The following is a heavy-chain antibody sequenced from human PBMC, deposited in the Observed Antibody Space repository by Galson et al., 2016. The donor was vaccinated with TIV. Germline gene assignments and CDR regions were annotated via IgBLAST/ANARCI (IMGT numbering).Heavy chain of an antibody. CDR1: GGSISSFRHY. D-gene: IGHD3/OR15-3a*01. Sequence: ETLSLTCSVSGGSISSFRHYWGWIRQPPGKGLEWIGSVYYTGSTYYFPPLKSRVTISVDTSKNQLSLKLTPVTAADTAVYYCARHRSFDFKEAIDYWGQGTLVSVSS. V-gene: IGHV4-39*07. J-gene: IGHJ4*02. CDR3: ARHRSFDFKEAIDY. CDR2: VYYTGST.